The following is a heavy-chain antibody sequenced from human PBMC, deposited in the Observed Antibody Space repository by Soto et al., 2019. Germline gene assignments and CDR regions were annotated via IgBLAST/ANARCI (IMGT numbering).Heavy chain of an antibody. CDR1: GFTFSDHY. D-gene: IGHD6-13*01. J-gene: IGHJ6*02. Sequence: GGSLRLSCAASGFTFSDHYMDWVRQAPGKGLEWVGRTRNKANSYTTEYAASVKGRSTISRDDSKNSLYLQMNSLKTEDTAVYYCARGGVAAAGTPRQYYYYYYGMDVWGQGTTVTVSS. CDR3: ARGGVAAAGTPRQYYYYYYGMDV. V-gene: IGHV3-72*01. CDR2: TRNKANSYTT.